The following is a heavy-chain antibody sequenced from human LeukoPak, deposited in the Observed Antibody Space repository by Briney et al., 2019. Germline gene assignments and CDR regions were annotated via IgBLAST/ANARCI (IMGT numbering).Heavy chain of an antibody. CDR1: GFTFSSYG. D-gene: IGHD5-18*01. J-gene: IGHJ4*02. V-gene: IGHV3-33*06. CDR3: AKVIGYSYGPVFDY. Sequence: SLRLSCAASGFTFSSYGMHWVRQPPGKGLEWVAVIWYDGSNKYYADSVKGRFTIFRDNSKNTLYLQMNSLRAEDTAVYYCAKVIGYSYGPVFDYWGQGTLVTVSS. CDR2: IWYDGSNK.